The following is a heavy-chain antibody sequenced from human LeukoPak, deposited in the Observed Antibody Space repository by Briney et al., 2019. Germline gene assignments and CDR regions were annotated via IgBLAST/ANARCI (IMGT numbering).Heavy chain of an antibody. J-gene: IGHJ4*02. Sequence: PGGSLRLSCAASGFSFSIYAMRWVRQAPGKGLEWVSSIYFTGNHISYADSVKGRFTTSRDNANNSLYLQMNSLRAEDKAVYYCAREFNTIGNFDYWGQGTLVTVSS. V-gene: IGHV3-21*01. D-gene: IGHD3-10*01. CDR3: AREFNTIGNFDY. CDR2: IYFTGNHI. CDR1: GFSFSIYA.